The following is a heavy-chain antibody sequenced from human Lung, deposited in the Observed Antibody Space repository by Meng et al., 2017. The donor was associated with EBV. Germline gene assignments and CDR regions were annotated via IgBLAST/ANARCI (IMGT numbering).Heavy chain of an antibody. CDR1: GFTFDDYG. J-gene: IGHJ4*02. CDR2: IKWSGAST. D-gene: IGHD1-14*01. V-gene: IGHV3-20*04. Sequence: VQLGGSGGGVVQPGRSLRLSCAASGFTFDDYGMSWVRQGPGKGLEWVSGIKWSGASTAYADSVKGRFTISRDNAKNSLYLQMNNLRAEDTAVYYCSRDLAGSDDYWGRGTLVTVSS. CDR3: SRDLAGSDDY.